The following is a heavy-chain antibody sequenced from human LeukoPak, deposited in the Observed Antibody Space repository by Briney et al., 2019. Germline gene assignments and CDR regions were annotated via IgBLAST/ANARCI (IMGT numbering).Heavy chain of an antibody. D-gene: IGHD3-10*01. Sequence: GGSLRLSCEATGFNFSSISMNWVRQAPGKGLEWVSSISPDGGPTYHADSVKGRFSTSRDNTESSLYLQMNSLRAEDTAVYYCTRDLPVPSLVRGIIIYGLIDYWGQGTLVTVSS. CDR2: ISPDGGPT. J-gene: IGHJ4*02. CDR1: GFNFSSIS. CDR3: TRDLPVPSLVRGIIIYGLIDY. V-gene: IGHV3-21*06.